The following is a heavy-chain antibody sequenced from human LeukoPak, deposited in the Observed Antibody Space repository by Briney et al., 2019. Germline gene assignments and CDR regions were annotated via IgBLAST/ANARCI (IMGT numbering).Heavy chain of an antibody. CDR2: ISSSSSYI. CDR3: AGGEWFGELLSLDY. V-gene: IGHV3-21*01. J-gene: IGHJ4*02. D-gene: IGHD3-10*01. CDR1: GFTFSSYS. Sequence: GGSLRLSCAASGFTFSSYSMNWVRQAPGKGLEWVSSISSSSSYIYYADSVKGRFTISRDNSKNTLYLQMNSLRAEDTAVYYCAGGEWFGELLSLDYWGQGTLVTVSS.